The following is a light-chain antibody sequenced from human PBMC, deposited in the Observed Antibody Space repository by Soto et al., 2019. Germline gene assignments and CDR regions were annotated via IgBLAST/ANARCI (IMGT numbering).Light chain of an antibody. CDR3: QQYGSSPLT. V-gene: IGKV3-20*01. CDR2: GAS. J-gene: IGKJ4*01. Sequence: EIVLTQSPATLSWSPGEIATPSCTASQSFSSYLSCYQQKPGQAPTLLIYGASTRATGIPARFSGSGSGTDFTLTTSSLEPEDFAVYYCQQYGSSPLTFGRGTTGDIK. CDR1: QSFSSY.